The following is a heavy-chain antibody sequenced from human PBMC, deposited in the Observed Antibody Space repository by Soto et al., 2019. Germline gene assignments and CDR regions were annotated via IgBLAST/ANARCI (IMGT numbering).Heavy chain of an antibody. CDR3: ARVGDTAMVAYFDY. CDR1: GYTFTGYY. Sequence: QVQLVQSGAEVKKPGASVKVSCKASGYTFTGYYMHWVRQAPGQGLEWMGWINPNSGDTNYAQMFQGRVTRTRDTSISTAYMELSRLRSDDTAVYYCARVGDTAMVAYFDYWGQGTLVTVSS. CDR2: INPNSGDT. D-gene: IGHD5-18*01. V-gene: IGHV1-2*02. J-gene: IGHJ4*02.